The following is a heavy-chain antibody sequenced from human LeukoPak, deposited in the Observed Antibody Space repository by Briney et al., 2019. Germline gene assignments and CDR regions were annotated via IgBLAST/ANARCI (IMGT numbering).Heavy chain of an antibody. J-gene: IGHJ1*01. Sequence: ASVKVSCKASGYTFTSYGISWVRQAPGQGQEWMGWISAYNGNTNYAQKLQGRVTMTTDTSTSTAYMELRSLRSDDTAVYYCARDDYRKRDFQHWGQGTLVTVSS. D-gene: IGHD4-11*01. CDR1: GYTFTSYG. CDR3: ARDDYRKRDFQH. CDR2: ISAYNGNT. V-gene: IGHV1-18*01.